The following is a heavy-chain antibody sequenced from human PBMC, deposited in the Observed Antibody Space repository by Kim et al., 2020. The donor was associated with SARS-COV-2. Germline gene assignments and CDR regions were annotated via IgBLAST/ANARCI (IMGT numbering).Heavy chain of an antibody. Sequence: GGSLRLSCAASGFTFSSYSMNWVRQAPGKGLEWVSSISSSSSYIYYADSVKGRFTISRDNAKNSLYLQMNSLRAEDTAVYYCARDIQKDIVVVEDFDYWGQGTLVTVSS. D-gene: IGHD2-15*01. CDR1: GFTFSSYS. CDR3: ARDIQKDIVVVEDFDY. CDR2: ISSSSSYI. J-gene: IGHJ4*02. V-gene: IGHV3-21*01.